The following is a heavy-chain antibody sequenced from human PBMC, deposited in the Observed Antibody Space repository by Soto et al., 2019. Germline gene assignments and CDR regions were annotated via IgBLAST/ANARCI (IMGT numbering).Heavy chain of an antibody. D-gene: IGHD4-17*01. Sequence: SETLSLTCTVSGGSISSSSYYWGWIRQPPGKGLEWIGSIYYSGSTYYNPSLKSRVTISVDTSKNQFSLKLSSVTAADTAVYYCARWGYLLRDRPKDDYGDYFDYWGQGTLVTVSS. V-gene: IGHV4-39*01. J-gene: IGHJ4*02. CDR3: ARWGYLLRDRPKDDYGDYFDY. CDR2: IYYSGST. CDR1: GGSISSSSYY.